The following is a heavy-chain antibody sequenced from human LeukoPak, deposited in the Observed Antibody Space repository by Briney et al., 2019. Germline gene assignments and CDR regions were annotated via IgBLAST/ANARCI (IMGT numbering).Heavy chain of an antibody. CDR3: ASSVDTAMVASGVFDY. V-gene: IGHV4-39*01. J-gene: IGHJ4*02. D-gene: IGHD5-18*01. CDR1: GGSISSSSYY. CDR2: IYYSGST. Sequence: SETLSLTCTVSGGSISSSSYYWGWIRQPPGKGLEWIGRIYYSGSTYYNPSLKSRVTISVDTSKNQFSLKLSSVTAADTAVYYCASSVDTAMVASGVFDYWGQGTLVTVSS.